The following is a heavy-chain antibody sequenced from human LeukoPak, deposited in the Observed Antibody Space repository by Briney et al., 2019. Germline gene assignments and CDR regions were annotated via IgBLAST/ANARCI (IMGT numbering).Heavy chain of an antibody. D-gene: IGHD5-18*01. CDR2: INPSGGST. V-gene: IGHV1-46*01. J-gene: IGHJ6*02. CDR3: ARDRQDTAMVRGSGGMDV. Sequence: ASVKVSCKASGYTFTSYYMHWVRQAPGQGLEWMGIINPSGGSTSYAQKSQGRVTMTRDTSTSTVYMELSSLRSEDTAVYYCARDRQDTAMVRGSGGMDVWGQGTTVTVSS. CDR1: GYTFTSYY.